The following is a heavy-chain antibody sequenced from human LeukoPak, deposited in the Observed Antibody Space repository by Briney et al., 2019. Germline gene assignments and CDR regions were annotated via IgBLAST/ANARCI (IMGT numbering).Heavy chain of an antibody. V-gene: IGHV3-23*01. CDR2: ISFRGGST. J-gene: IGHJ4*02. D-gene: IGHD2-2*01. CDR1: GFTFSSYG. Sequence: PGGSLRLSCAASGFTFSSYGMSWVRQAPGKGLEWVSAISFRGGSTYYADSVKGRFTISRDNSNSTLHLQMDRLRAEDTAVYYCAKSRLGYCSSSSCSGYYFDFWGQGTLVTVSS. CDR3: AKSRLGYCSSSSCSGYYFDF.